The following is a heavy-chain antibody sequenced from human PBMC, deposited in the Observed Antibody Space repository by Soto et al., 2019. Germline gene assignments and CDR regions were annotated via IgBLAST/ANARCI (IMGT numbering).Heavy chain of an antibody. CDR3: ARGLSGYDLRALYY. D-gene: IGHD5-12*01. V-gene: IGHV1-46*03. J-gene: IGHJ4*02. Sequence: ASVKVSCKASGYTFTTYYMHWVRQAPGQGLEWMGIINPSGGSTSYAQRFQGRVTMSRDTSTSTLYMELSSLSSEDTAVYYCARGLSGYDLRALYYWGQGTLVTAPQ. CDR1: GYTFTTYY. CDR2: INPSGGST.